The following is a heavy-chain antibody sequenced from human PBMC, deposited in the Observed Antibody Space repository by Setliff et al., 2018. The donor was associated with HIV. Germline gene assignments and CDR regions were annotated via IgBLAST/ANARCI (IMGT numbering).Heavy chain of an antibody. J-gene: IGHJ4*02. V-gene: IGHV3-7*03. CDR2: IKQDGTET. CDR1: GFTFSSYW. D-gene: IGHD5-12*01. Sequence: PGGSLRLSCTASGFTFSSYWMTWVRQAPGKGLEWVANIKQDGTETYYVDSVTGRFTISRDNAKNSLYLQMNSLRAEDTAVYYCARCRDGYKTSDYWGQGALVTVSS. CDR3: ARCRDGYKTSDY.